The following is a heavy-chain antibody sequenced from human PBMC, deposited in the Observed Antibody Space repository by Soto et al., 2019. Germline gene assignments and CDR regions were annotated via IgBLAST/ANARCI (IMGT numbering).Heavy chain of an antibody. CDR3: ARVPAASSGFDP. CDR1: GGNISNGGYY. CDR2: VYYSGST. V-gene: IGHV4-61*08. D-gene: IGHD2-15*01. J-gene: IGHJ5*02. Sequence: QSLRCTVAGGNISNGGYYRSWIRQPPGKGLEWIGNVYYSGSTNYNPSLKSRITISVDTSKNQFSLNLSSVTAADTSVYYCARVPAASSGFDPWVQGTSV.